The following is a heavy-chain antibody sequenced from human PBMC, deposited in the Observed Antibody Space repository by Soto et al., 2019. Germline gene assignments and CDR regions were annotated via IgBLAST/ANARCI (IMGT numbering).Heavy chain of an antibody. CDR3: ESACCDYGDYPPYWNFDL. CDR2: IYCSGST. CDR1: GGSISSGDYY. V-gene: IGHV4-31*03. Sequence: QVQLQYSGPGLVKPSPTLSLTCTVSGGSISSGDYYWSWIRQHPGKGLERIGYIYCSGSTYSNPSLKSRVTISLDTSKNSFFRELSSVTASDTAVYYCESACCDYGDYPPYWNFDLWGRGTLFTVFS. D-gene: IGHD4-17*01. J-gene: IGHJ2*01.